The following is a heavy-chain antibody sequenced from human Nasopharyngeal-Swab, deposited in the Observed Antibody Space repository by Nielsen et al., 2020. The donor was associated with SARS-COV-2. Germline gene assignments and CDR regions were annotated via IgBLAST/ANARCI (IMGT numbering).Heavy chain of an antibody. CDR1: GASMTSNNYY. CDR3: ARAIKTFGAVVGSFDP. D-gene: IGHD3-3*01. J-gene: IGHJ5*02. CDR2: IYYSGTT. V-gene: IGHV4-39*07. Sequence: SEPLSLTCTVPGASMTSNNYYWGWIRQPPERGLEWIWSIYYSGTTYYNPSLKSRVTISLDTSKNQFSLKSNSLTAADTALYFCARAIKTFGAVVGSFDPWGQGTLVTVSS.